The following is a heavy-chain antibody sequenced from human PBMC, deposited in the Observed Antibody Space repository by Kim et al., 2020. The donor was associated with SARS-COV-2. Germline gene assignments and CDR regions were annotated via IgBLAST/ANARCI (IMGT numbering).Heavy chain of an antibody. J-gene: IGHJ4*02. CDR1: GFTFSSYG. Sequence: GGSLRLSCAASGFTFSSYGMHWVRQAPGKGLEWVAVIWYDGSNKYYADSVKGRFTISRDNSKNTLYLQMNSLRAEDTAVYYCARGGIAAAPQFDYWGQGTLVTVSS. CDR3: ARGGIAAAPQFDY. CDR2: IWYDGSNK. V-gene: IGHV3-33*01. D-gene: IGHD6-13*01.